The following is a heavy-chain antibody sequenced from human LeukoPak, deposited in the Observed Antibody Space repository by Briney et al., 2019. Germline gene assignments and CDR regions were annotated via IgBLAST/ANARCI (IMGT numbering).Heavy chain of an antibody. V-gene: IGHV1-2*02. CDR3: ALEESSYGLDY. CDR1: GYTFTGYY. CDR2: INPNNGGT. J-gene: IGHJ4*02. D-gene: IGHD5-18*01. Sequence: ASVKVSCKASGYTFTGYYMFWVRQAPGQGLEWMGWINPNNGGTNYAQNFQGRVTMTRDTSISTAYMELSSLGSDDTAVYYCALEESSYGLDYWGQGTLVTVSS.